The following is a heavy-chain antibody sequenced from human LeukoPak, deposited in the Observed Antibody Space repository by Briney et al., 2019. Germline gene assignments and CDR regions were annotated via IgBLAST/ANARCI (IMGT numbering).Heavy chain of an antibody. J-gene: IGHJ4*02. Sequence: GGSLRLSCAASGFTFSSYSMNWVRQAPGKGLEWVSSISSSSSYIYYADSVKGRFTISRDNAKNSLYLQMNSLRAEDTAVYYCARAGSSSWCPVDYWGQGTLVTVSS. CDR1: GFTFSSYS. CDR2: ISSSSSYI. V-gene: IGHV3-21*01. CDR3: ARAGSSSWCPVDY. D-gene: IGHD6-13*01.